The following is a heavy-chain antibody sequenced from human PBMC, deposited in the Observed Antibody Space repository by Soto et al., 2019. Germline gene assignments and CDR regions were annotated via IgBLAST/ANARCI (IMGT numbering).Heavy chain of an antibody. D-gene: IGHD1-1*01. CDR2: ISYDGSNK. V-gene: IGHV3-30-3*01. J-gene: IGHJ5*02. CDR1: VFTFSSYA. Sequence: GSLRVSCAASVFTFSSYAMHWVRQAPGKGLEWVAVISYDGSNKYYADSVKGRFTISRDNSKNTLYLQMNSLRAEDTAVYYCARTENDILNPWFDPWGQGTLVTVSS. CDR3: ARTENDILNPWFDP.